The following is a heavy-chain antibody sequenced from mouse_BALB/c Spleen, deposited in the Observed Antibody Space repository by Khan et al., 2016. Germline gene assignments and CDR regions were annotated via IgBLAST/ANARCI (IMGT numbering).Heavy chain of an antibody. V-gene: IGHV1S137*01. CDR3: ARGATVVVDY. J-gene: IGHJ2*01. D-gene: IGHD1-1*01. CDR2: ISTYYGDA. CDR1: GYTFTDYA. Sequence: QVQLKESGAELVRPGVSVKISCKGSGYTFTDYAMHWVKQSHAKSLEWIGVISTYYGDASYNQKFKGKATMTVDKSSSTAYMELAILTSEDSAIYYCARGATVVVDYWGQGTTLTVSS.